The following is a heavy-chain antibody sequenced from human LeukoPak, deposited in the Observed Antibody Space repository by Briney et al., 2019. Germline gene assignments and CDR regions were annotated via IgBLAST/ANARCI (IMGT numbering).Heavy chain of an antibody. V-gene: IGHV3-30*18. CDR3: ANMGYSSS. J-gene: IGHJ4*02. CDR2: ISYDGSNK. D-gene: IGHD6-13*01. Sequence: PGGSLRLSCAASGFTFSSYGMHWVRQAPGKGLEWVAVISYDGSNKYYADSVKGRFTISRDNSKNTLYLQMNSLRAEDTAVYYCANMGYSSSWGQGTLVTVSS. CDR1: GFTFSSYG.